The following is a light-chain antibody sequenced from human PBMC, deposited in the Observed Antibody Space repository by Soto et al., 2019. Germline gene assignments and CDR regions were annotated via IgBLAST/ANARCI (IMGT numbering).Light chain of an antibody. CDR3: QQDNSFSWT. V-gene: IGKV1-5*03. J-gene: IGKJ1*01. CDR1: QSISSW. Sequence: DIQMTQSPSTLSASVGDRVTITCRASQSISSWLAWYQQKPGKAPKLLIYNASSVESGVPSRFSGRGSGTDFTLTISSLQPDDFASYYCQQDNSFSWTFGQGTKVDIK. CDR2: NAS.